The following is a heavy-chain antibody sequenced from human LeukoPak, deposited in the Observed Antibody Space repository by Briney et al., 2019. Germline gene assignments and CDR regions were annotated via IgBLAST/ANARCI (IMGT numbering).Heavy chain of an antibody. Sequence: SETLSLTCTVSGGSISSYYWSWIRQPAGKGLEWIGLIYTSGSTNYNPSLKSRVTMSVDTSKNQFSLKLSSVTAADTAVYYCARLGGPGGSSRAPFDYSGQGTLVTVSS. D-gene: IGHD6-13*01. CDR2: IYTSGST. CDR1: GGSISSYY. CDR3: ARLGGPGGSSRAPFDY. V-gene: IGHV4-4*07. J-gene: IGHJ4*02.